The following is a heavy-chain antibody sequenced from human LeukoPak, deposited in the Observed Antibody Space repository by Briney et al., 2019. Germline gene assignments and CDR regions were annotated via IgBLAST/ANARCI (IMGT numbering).Heavy chain of an antibody. Sequence: GGSLRLSCGASGFTFSSYWMSWVRQAPGKGLEWVANIKQDGSEKYYVDSVKGRFTISRDNAKNSLYLQMNSLRAEDTAVYYCAREADYDFWSGRRYFDYWGQGTLVTVSS. J-gene: IGHJ4*02. CDR1: GFTFSSYW. CDR2: IKQDGSEK. CDR3: AREADYDFWSGRRYFDY. V-gene: IGHV3-7*01. D-gene: IGHD3-3*01.